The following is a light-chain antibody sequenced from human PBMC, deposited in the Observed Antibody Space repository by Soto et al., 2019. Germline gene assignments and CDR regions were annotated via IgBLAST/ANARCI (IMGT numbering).Light chain of an antibody. J-gene: IGKJ5*01. CDR2: AAS. Sequence: DIQMTLSTSSLSSPVGDRVPITCRASQSISSYLNWYQQKPGKAPKLLIYAASSLQSGVPSRFSGSGSGTDFTLTISSLQPEDFATYYCQQSYSTPISFGQGRLPEVK. V-gene: IGKV1-39*01. CDR3: QQSYSTPIS. CDR1: QSISSY.